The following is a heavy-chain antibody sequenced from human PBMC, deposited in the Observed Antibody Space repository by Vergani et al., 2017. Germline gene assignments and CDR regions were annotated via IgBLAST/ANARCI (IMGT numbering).Heavy chain of an antibody. V-gene: IGHV3-33*01. D-gene: IGHD1-14*01. J-gene: IGHJ5*02. Sequence: HVQLVESGGGVVQPGRSLRLSCAASGFTFNQYGMHWVRPAPGKGLEWVAVTWYDGNNKQYADSVKGRFTISRDNSKSTMYLQMNSLRDEDTGVYYCARDLRLLYNRFDPWGQGTLVTVSS. CDR1: GFTFNQYG. CDR3: ARDLRLLYNRFDP. CDR2: TWYDGNNK.